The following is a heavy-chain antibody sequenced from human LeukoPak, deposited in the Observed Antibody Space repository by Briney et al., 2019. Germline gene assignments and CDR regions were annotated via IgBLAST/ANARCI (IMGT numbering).Heavy chain of an antibody. J-gene: IGHJ4*02. V-gene: IGHV3-23*01. D-gene: IGHD3-9*01. Sequence: GGSLRLSCAASGFTFSTYAMSWVRQAPGKGLEWLSTISNSGDNTYFADSVKGRFTMTRDTSISTAYMELTRLRSDDTAVYYCATSVRYFDWILSSPFDYWGQGTLVTVSS. CDR1: GFTFSTYA. CDR2: ISNSGDNT. CDR3: ATSVRYFDWILSSPFDY.